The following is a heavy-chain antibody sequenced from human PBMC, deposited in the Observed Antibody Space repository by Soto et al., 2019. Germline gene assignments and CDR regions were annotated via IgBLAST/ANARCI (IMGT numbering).Heavy chain of an antibody. CDR3: AKEQTYYDILTGYSYFDY. J-gene: IGHJ4*02. CDR1: GFTFSSYG. D-gene: IGHD3-9*01. Sequence: PGGSLRLSCAASGFTFSSYGMHWVRQAPGKGLERVAVISYDGSNKYYADSVKGRFTISRDNSKNTLYLQMNSLRAEDTAVYFCAKEQTYYDILTGYSYFDYWGQGTLVTVSS. CDR2: ISYDGSNK. V-gene: IGHV3-30*18.